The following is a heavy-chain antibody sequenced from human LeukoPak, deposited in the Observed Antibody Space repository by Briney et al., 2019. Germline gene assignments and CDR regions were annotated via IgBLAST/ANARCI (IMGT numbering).Heavy chain of an antibody. D-gene: IGHD3-22*01. CDR2: IYYSGST. V-gene: IGHV4-31*03. CDR1: GGSISSGGYY. J-gene: IGHJ4*02. CDR3: ARGVRPLARYYNDSSAPCWFDY. Sequence: SETLSLTCTVSGGSISSGGYYWSWIRQHPGKGLEWIGYIYYSGSTYYNPSLKSRVTISVDTSKNQFSLKLSSVTAADTAVYYCARGVRPLARYYNDSSAPCWFDYWGQGTLVTVSS.